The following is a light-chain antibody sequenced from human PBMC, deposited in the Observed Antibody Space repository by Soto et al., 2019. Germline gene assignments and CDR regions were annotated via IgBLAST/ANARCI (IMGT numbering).Light chain of an antibody. V-gene: IGKV1-39*01. J-gene: IGKJ4*01. CDR1: ETISRS. CDR3: QQSYSNILS. CDR2: AAS. Sequence: DIQMTQSPSSLSASVGDRVTITCRASETISRSLNWFQQKPGKAPKLLIYAASILQNEVPSRFSGSGSGTDFTLSITSLQFEDFATYYCQQSYSNILSFGGGTRVEL.